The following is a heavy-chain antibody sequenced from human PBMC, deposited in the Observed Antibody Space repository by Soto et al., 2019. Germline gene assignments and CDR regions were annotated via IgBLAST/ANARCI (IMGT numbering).Heavy chain of an antibody. D-gene: IGHD3-9*01. J-gene: IGHJ6*02. Sequence: PSETLSLTCTVSGGSISSSSYYWGWIRQPPGKGLEWIGSIYYSGSTFYNPSLKSRVTISVDTSKNQFSLKLSSVTAAVTAVYYCARAPAYYDILTGTPSPYYYYGMDVWGQGTTVTVS. CDR2: IYYSGST. V-gene: IGHV4-39*01. CDR1: GGSISSSSYY. CDR3: ARAPAYYDILTGTPSPYYYYGMDV.